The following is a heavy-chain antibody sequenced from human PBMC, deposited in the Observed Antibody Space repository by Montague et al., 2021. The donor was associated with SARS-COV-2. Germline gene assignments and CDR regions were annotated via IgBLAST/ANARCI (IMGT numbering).Heavy chain of an antibody. V-gene: IGHV2-5*02. CDR1: GFSLTTSRVA. Sequence: PALVKPTQTLTLTCTFSGFSLTTSRVAVGWIRQPPGKPLEWLALIYWDDDKRYSPSLKSRLTITKDTSKNQVVLAITNMDPVDTATYFCAHRGGYGSETYYDYWGQGTLVTVSS. CDR2: IYWDDDK. D-gene: IGHD3-10*01. CDR3: AHRGGYGSETYYDY. J-gene: IGHJ4*02.